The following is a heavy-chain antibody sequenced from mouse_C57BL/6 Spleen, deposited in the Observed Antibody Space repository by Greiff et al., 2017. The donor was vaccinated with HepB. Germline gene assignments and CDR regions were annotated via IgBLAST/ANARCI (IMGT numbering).Heavy chain of an antibody. CDR3: ARDYGSSWFAY. D-gene: IGHD1-1*01. CDR2: ISSGSSTI. V-gene: IGHV5-17*01. J-gene: IGHJ3*01. CDR1: GFTFSDYG. Sequence: DVKLVESGGGLVKPGGSLKLSCAASGFTFSDYGMHWVRQAPEKGLEWVAYISSGSSTIYYADTVKGRFTISRDNAKNTLFLQMTSLRSEDTAMYYCARDYGSSWFAYWGQGTLVTVFA.